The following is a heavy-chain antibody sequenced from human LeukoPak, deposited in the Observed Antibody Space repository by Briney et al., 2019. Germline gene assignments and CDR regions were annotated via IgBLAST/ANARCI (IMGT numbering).Heavy chain of an antibody. D-gene: IGHD3-10*01. CDR2: INPNSGGT. J-gene: IGHJ3*02. V-gene: IGHV1-2*02. CDR3: ARSYGSARREVFDI. CDR1: GYIFTDHF. Sequence: EASVKVSCKSSGYIFTDHFIHWVRQAPGQGLEWMGWINPNSGGTNNAQKFQGRVTMTGDTSIRTAYMELRRLRSDDTAVYYCARSYGSARREVFDIWGQGTRVTVSS.